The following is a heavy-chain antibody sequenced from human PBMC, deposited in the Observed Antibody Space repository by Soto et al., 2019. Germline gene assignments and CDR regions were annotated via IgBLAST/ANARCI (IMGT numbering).Heavy chain of an antibody. CDR3: ARGPTGWYGYDY. CDR2: ISRYATTK. CDR1: GFTFGSSW. Sequence: EVQLVESGGGLVQPGGSVRLSCVASGFTFGSSWMHWVRQAPGKGLVWVSRISRYATTKNYAEYAKGRFTIARDNAENTLYLQVDSLTAEDTAVYYCARGPTGWYGYDYWGQGTLLTVSS. J-gene: IGHJ4*02. V-gene: IGHV3-74*01. D-gene: IGHD6-19*01.